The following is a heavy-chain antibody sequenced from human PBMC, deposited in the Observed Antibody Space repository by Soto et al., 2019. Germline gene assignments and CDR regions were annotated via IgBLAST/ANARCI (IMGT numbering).Heavy chain of an antibody. CDR3: ARGGDIVVVVAATPSWFDP. CDR1: GFTFSSYE. D-gene: IGHD2-15*01. V-gene: IGHV3-48*03. Sequence: EVQLVESGGGLVQPGGSLRLSCAASGFTFSSYEMNWVRQAPGKGLEWVSYISSSGSTIYYADSVKGRFTISRDNAKNSLYLQMNSLRAEDTAVYYCARGGDIVVVVAATPSWFDPWGQGTLVTVSS. CDR2: ISSSGSTI. J-gene: IGHJ5*02.